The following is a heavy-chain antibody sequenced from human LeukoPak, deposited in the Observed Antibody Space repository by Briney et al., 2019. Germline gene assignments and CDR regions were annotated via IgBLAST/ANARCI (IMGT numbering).Heavy chain of an antibody. CDR2: ISYDGSNK. CDR1: GFTFSSYG. V-gene: IGHV3-30*18. CDR3: AKGGSGWYLDY. J-gene: IGHJ4*02. D-gene: IGHD6-19*01. Sequence: GGSLRLSCAPSGFTFSSYGMHWVRQAPGKGLEWVAVISYDGSNKYYADSVKGRFTISRDNSKNTLYLQMNSLRAEDTAVYYCAKGGSGWYLDYWGQGTLVTVSS.